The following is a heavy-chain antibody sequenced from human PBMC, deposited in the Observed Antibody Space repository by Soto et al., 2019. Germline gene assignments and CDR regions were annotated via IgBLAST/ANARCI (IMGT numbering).Heavy chain of an antibody. CDR1: VASITINNW. V-gene: IGHV4-4*02. Sequence: PAETLSITCVFSVASITINNWWNWVRQPPVKGLEWVGEVYHSGTTNYNPSLKSRVTLSVDKSKNQFSLKVTSVTAADTAVYYCAKDGSGHTYYSDKWGQGTMVTVSS. J-gene: IGHJ4*02. CDR3: AKDGSGHTYYSDK. D-gene: IGHD3-3*01. CDR2: VYHSGTT.